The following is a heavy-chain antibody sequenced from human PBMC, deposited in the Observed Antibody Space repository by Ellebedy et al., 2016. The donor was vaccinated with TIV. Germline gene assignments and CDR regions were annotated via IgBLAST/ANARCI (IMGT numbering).Heavy chain of an antibody. CDR3: AALPHYYDDSSNYNPFDL. J-gene: IGHJ3*01. V-gene: IGHV3-66*01. CDR1: GFSVSRNY. D-gene: IGHD3-22*01. Sequence: PGGSLRLSCAASGFSVSRNYMNWVRQAPGKGLEWVSIIYSGGYTLYTDAVKDRFVISRDPSANTLYLQMNTLRVEDTAVYYCAALPHYYDDSSNYNPFDLWGQGTMVNVSS. CDR2: IYSGGYT.